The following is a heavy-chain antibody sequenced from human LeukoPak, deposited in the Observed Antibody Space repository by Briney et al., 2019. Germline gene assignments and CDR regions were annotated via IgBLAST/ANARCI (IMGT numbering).Heavy chain of an antibody. CDR1: GGSISSSSYY. V-gene: IGHV4-39*01. Sequence: SETLSLTCTVSGGSISSSSYYWGWIRQPPGKGLEWIGSIYYSGSTYYNPSLKSRVTISVDTSKNQSSLKLSSVTAADTAVYYCARRLVRNGPWFDPWGQGTLVTVSS. CDR2: IYYSGST. D-gene: IGHD1-14*01. CDR3: ARRLVRNGPWFDP. J-gene: IGHJ5*02.